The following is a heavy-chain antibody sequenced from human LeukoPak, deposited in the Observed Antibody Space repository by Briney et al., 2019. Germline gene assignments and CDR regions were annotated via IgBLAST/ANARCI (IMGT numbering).Heavy chain of an antibody. CDR1: GYTFTSYY. CDR2: INPSGGST. V-gene: IGHV1-46*01. Sequence: GASVKVSCKASGYTFTSYYMHWVRQAPGQGLEWMGIINPSGGSTSYAQKFQGRVTMTRNTSISTAYMELSSLRSEDTAVYYCARVQKVRHHITIFGPARRIDWFDPWGQGTLVTVSS. J-gene: IGHJ5*02. D-gene: IGHD3-3*01. CDR3: ARVQKVRHHITIFGPARRIDWFDP.